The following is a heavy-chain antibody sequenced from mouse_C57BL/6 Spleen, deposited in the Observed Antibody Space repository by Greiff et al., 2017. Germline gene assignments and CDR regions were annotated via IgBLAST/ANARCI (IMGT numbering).Heavy chain of an antibody. CDR1: GYTFTDYE. V-gene: IGHV1-15*01. Sequence: QVHVKQSGAELVRPGASVTLSCKASGYTFTDYEMHWVKQTPVHGLEWIGAIDPETGGTAYNQKFKGKAILTADKSSSTAYMELRSLTSEDSAVYYCTSGYYGSSPVYFDYWGQGTTLTVSS. CDR3: TSGYYGSSPVYFDY. CDR2: IDPETGGT. J-gene: IGHJ2*01. D-gene: IGHD1-1*01.